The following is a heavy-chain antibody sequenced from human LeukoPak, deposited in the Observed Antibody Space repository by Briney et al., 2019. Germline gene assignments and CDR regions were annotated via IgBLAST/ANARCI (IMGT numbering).Heavy chain of an antibody. V-gene: IGHV3-74*01. J-gene: IGHJ4*02. Sequence: GGSLRLSCAASGFTVSSYWMNWVRQAPGKGLVWVSRINSDGSSTSYADSVKGRFTISRDNAKNSLYLQMNSLSAEDTAVYYCARLGYDYGGKGLDYWGQGTLVTVSS. CDR1: GFTVSSYW. D-gene: IGHD4-23*01. CDR2: INSDGSST. CDR3: ARLGYDYGGKGLDY.